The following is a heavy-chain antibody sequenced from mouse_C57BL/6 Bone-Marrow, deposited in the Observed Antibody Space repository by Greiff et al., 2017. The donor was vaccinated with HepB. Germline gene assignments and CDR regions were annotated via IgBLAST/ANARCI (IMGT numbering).Heavy chain of an antibody. V-gene: IGHV1-55*01. CDR2: IYPGSGST. CDR3: ARSRYDHGGFDY. D-gene: IGHD2-4*01. J-gene: IGHJ2*01. Sequence: VQLQQPGAELVKPGASVKMSCKASGYTFTSYWITWVKQRPGQGLEWIGDIYPGSGSTNYNEKFKSKATLTVDTSSSTAYMQLSSLTSEDSAVYYCARSRYDHGGFDYWGQGTTLTVSS. CDR1: GYTFTSYW.